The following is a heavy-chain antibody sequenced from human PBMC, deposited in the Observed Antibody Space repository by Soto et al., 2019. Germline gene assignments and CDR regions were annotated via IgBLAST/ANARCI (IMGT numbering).Heavy chain of an antibody. CDR2: IYPGNSDA. CDR1: GDNLATYW. J-gene: IGHJ5*02. D-gene: IGHD4-17*01. V-gene: IGHV5-51*01. Sequence: GESLKISCQASGDNLATYWIAGVRQMSGKGLEYMGIIYPGNSDARYSPSFQGQVTFSADKSISTAYLHWSSLKASDTAMYYCASHGFHGDYASNYHDTCGQGSSVTVSA. CDR3: ASHGFHGDYASNYHDT.